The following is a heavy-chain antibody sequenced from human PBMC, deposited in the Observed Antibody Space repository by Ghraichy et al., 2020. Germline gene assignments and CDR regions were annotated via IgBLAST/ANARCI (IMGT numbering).Heavy chain of an antibody. V-gene: IGHV4-39*01. CDR3: ARQPLHQLLWGTFYYYMDV. CDR1: GDSINSGSYY. CDR2: IYYSGSL. J-gene: IGHJ6*03. Sequence: SETLSLTCTVSGDSINSGSYYWGWIRQSPGKGLEWLGSIYYSGSLHYNPSLKSRVSISVNISTNQFFLKVNSVTAADTAVYYCARQPLHQLLWGTFYYYMDVWVKGTTVTVS. D-gene: IGHD2-2*01.